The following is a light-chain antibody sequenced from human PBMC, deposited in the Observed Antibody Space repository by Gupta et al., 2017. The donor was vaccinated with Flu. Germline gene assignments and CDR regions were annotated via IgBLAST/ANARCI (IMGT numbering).Light chain of an antibody. J-gene: IGKJ1*01. Sequence: ISCRSSQGLVYSDGNPYLHWFQQRPGQSPRRLIYRVSYRESGVPDRFSGSGSGTNFTLKISRVEAEDVGIYFCMQGAHWPWAFGQGTTVEIK. CDR1: QGLVYSDGNPY. V-gene: IGKV2-30*01. CDR3: MQGAHWPWA. CDR2: RVS.